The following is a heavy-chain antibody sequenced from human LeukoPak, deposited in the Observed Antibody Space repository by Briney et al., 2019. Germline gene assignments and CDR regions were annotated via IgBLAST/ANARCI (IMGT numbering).Heavy chain of an antibody. V-gene: IGHV1-2*02. CDR1: GYSFTGYY. Sequence: ASVKVSCKASGYSFTGYYMHWVRQAPGQGLEWMGWTNPHSGDTGYAQKFQGRVTMTRDMSITTTYMELTRLRSDDTAFYYCARWDGYSSSPDYWGQGSLVTVSS. CDR2: TNPHSGDT. D-gene: IGHD6-13*01. CDR3: ARWDGYSSSPDY. J-gene: IGHJ4*02.